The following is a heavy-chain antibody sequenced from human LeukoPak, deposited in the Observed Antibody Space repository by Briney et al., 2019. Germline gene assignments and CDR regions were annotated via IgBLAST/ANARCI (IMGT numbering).Heavy chain of an antibody. CDR1: GWSLSGYY. CDR3: AREGLRNVHNPLGY. Sequence: PSETLSLTCAVYGWSLSGYYWSWIRQPPGKGLEWIGEIKESEKTNYNPSLKSRVTISIDTSKNQFSLKLSSVTAADTAVYYCAREGLRNVHNPLGYWGQGTLVTVSS. V-gene: IGHV4-34*01. CDR2: IKESEKT. D-gene: IGHD5-24*01. J-gene: IGHJ4*02.